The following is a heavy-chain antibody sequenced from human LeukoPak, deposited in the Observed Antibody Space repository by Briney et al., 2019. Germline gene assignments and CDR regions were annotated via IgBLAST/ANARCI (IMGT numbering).Heavy chain of an antibody. J-gene: IGHJ4*02. Sequence: GGSLRLSCAASGFTFSSYSMNWVRQAPGKGLEWVSYISSTSSYIYYADSVKGRFTVSRDNAENSLYLHIYSLRAEDTAVYYCARVVDTAMVTLDSWGQGTLVTVSS. D-gene: IGHD5-18*01. V-gene: IGHV3-21*01. CDR1: GFTFSSYS. CDR3: ARVVDTAMVTLDS. CDR2: ISSTSSYI.